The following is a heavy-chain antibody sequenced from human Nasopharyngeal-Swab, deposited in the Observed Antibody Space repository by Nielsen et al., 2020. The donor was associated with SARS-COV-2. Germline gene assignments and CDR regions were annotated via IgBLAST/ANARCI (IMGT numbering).Heavy chain of an antibody. D-gene: IGHD6-19*01. V-gene: IGHV3-23*01. J-gene: IGHJ4*02. CDR1: GFIFSSYV. CDR2: LTSDGAST. CDR3: AKKVDGWYGFGY. Sequence: GGSLRLSCEASGFIFSSYVMSWVRQAPGKGRGWVSGLTSDGASTDYADSVKGRFTISRDTSKNTVYMQMNSLRAEDTAVYYCAKKVDGWYGFGYWGQGTLVTVSS.